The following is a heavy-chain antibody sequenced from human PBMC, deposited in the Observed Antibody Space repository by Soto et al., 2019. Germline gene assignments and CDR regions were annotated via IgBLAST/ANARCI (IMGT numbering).Heavy chain of an antibody. CDR1: GFTVSSYG. Sequence: QVQLVESGGGVVQPGRSQRLSCAASGFTVSSYGMHWVRQAPGKGLEWVAVIWYDGSNKYYADSVKGRFTISRDNSKNTLYLQMNSLRAEDTAVYYCARDIRWGSSATGLMDYWGQGTLVTVSS. CDR2: IWYDGSNK. CDR3: ARDIRWGSSATGLMDY. J-gene: IGHJ4*02. V-gene: IGHV3-33*01. D-gene: IGHD6-6*01.